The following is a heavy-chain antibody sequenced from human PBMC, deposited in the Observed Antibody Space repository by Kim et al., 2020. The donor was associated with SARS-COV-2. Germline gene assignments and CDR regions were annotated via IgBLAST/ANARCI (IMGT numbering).Heavy chain of an antibody. D-gene: IGHD1-26*01. V-gene: IGHV3-30*02. Sequence: YADSVKGRFTISRDNSKNTLYLQMKSLRAEDTAVYYCAKDKRVGATHFDYWGQGTLVTVSS. CDR3: AKDKRVGATHFDY. J-gene: IGHJ4*02.